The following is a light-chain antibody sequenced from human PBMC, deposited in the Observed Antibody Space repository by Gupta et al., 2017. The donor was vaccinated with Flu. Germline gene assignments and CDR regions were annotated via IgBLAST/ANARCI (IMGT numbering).Light chain of an antibody. V-gene: IGLV7-43*01. CDR2: STS. Sequence: QTVVTQEPSLTVSPGGKVTLTCASSTGAVTSGYYPNRFQQKPGQAPRALSYSTSNKHSWTPARFSGSLLGGKAALTLSGVQPEDEAEYYCLLYYGGALVFGGGTKLTVL. J-gene: IGLJ2*01. CDR3: LLYYGGALV. CDR1: TGAVTSGYY.